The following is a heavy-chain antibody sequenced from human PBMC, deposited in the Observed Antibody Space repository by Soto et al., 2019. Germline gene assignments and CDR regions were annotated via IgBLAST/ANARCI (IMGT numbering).Heavy chain of an antibody. V-gene: IGHV3-21*01. CDR3: ARDSCSSTSRFD. D-gene: IGHD2-2*01. Sequence: GGSLRLSCAASGFTFSSYSMNWVRQAPGKGLEWVSSISSSSSYIYYADSVKGRFTISRDNAKNSLYLQMNSLRAEDTAVYYCARDSCSSTSRFDWGQGTLVTVSS. CDR2: ISSSSSYI. J-gene: IGHJ4*02. CDR1: GFTFSSYS.